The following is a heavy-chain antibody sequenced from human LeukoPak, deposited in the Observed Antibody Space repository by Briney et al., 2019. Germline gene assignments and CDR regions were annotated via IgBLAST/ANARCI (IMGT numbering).Heavy chain of an antibody. V-gene: IGHV3-15*01. CDR2: IKSKTDGGTT. CDR3: TTDRGSGGGFDY. Sequence: PGGSLRLSCAASGFTFSNYWMHWVRQAPGKGLEWVGRIKSKTDGGTTDYAAPVKGRFTISRDDSKNTLYLQMNSLKTEDTAVYYCTTDRGSGGGFDYWGQGTLVTVSS. D-gene: IGHD6-19*01. CDR1: GFTFSNYW. J-gene: IGHJ4*02.